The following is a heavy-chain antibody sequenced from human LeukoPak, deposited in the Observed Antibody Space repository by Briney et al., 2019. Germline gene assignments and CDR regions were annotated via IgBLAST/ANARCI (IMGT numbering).Heavy chain of an antibody. CDR2: IISSGSTI. Sequence: GGSLRLSCAASGFTFSDYYMSWIRQAPGKGLEWVSYIISSGSTIYYADAVKGRFTISRDNAKNSLYLQMNSLRAEDTAVYYCARVGTDNYDFWSGYLYYFDYWGQGTLVTVSS. D-gene: IGHD3-3*01. J-gene: IGHJ4*02. CDR1: GFTFSDYY. CDR3: ARVGTDNYDFWSGYLYYFDY. V-gene: IGHV3-11*04.